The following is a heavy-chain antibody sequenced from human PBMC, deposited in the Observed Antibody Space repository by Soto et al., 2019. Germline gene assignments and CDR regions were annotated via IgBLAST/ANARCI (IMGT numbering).Heavy chain of an antibody. CDR3: ASLIDTAMVGFIDV. D-gene: IGHD5-18*01. Sequence: EVQLVESGGGLVKPGGSLRLSCAASGFTFSTYSMNWVRQAPGKGLEWVSSISSGSSYIDYADSVKGRFTISRDNANNSLYLQMNSLRAEDTAVYHCASLIDTAMVGFIDVWGQGTTVTVSS. V-gene: IGHV3-21*01. CDR1: GFTFSTYS. CDR2: ISSGSSYI. J-gene: IGHJ6*02.